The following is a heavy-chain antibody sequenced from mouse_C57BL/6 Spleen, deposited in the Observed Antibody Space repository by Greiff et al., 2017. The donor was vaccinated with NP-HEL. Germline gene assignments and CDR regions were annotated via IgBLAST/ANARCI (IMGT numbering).Heavy chain of an antibody. CDR3: ARPGKWEDFDY. CDR1: GFTFSDYG. J-gene: IGHJ2*01. Sequence: EVQLVESGGGLVKPGGSLKLSCAASGFTFSDYGMHWVRQAPEKGLEWVAYISSGSSTIYYADTLKGRFTISRDNAKNTLFLQMTSLRSEDTAMYYCARPGKWEDFDYWGQGTTLTVSS. V-gene: IGHV5-17*01. CDR2: ISSGSSTI. D-gene: IGHD4-1*01.